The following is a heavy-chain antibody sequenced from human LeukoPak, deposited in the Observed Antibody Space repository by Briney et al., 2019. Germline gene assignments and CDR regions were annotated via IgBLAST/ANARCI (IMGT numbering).Heavy chain of an antibody. CDR3: AKRGDCSGTCTYDY. CDR2: VGGSGVKT. D-gene: IGHD2-2*01. V-gene: IGHV3-23*01. Sequence: GGTLRLSCAASGFTFSNYAMHWVRQAPGKGLEWVGIVGGSGVKTYYADSAKGRFTISRDNSKNTVYLQTNSLRAEDTAVYYCAKRGDCSGTCTYDYWGQGTLVTVSS. J-gene: IGHJ4*02. CDR1: GFTFSNYA.